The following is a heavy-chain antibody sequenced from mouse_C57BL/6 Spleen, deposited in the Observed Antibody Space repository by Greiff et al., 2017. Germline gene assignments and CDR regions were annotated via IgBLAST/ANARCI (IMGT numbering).Heavy chain of an antibody. CDR2: IHPNSGST. CDR1: GYTFTSYW. V-gene: IGHV1-64*01. J-gene: IGHJ3*01. Sequence: QVHVKQPGAELVKPGASVKLSCKASGYTFTSYWMHWVKQRPGQGLEWIGMIHPNSGSTNYNEKFKSKATLTVDKSSSTAYMQLSSLTSEDSAVYYCAREGEPEAGFAYWGQGTLVTVSA. CDR3: AREGEPEAGFAY.